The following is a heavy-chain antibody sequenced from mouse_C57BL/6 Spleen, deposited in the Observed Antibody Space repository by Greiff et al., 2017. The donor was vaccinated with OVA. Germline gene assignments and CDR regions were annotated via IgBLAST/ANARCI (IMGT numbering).Heavy chain of an antibody. V-gene: IGHV5-4*03. CDR2: ICDGGSYT. CDR1: GFTFSSYA. CDR3: ARVITTVVATYWYFDV. D-gene: IGHD1-1*01. J-gene: IGHJ1*03. Sequence: EVMLVESGGGLVKPGGSLKLSCAASGFTFSSYAMSWVRQTPEKRLEWVATICDGGSYTYYPDNVKGRFTISRDNAKNNLYLQMSHLKTEDAAMYYCARVITTVVATYWYFDVWGTGTTVTVSS.